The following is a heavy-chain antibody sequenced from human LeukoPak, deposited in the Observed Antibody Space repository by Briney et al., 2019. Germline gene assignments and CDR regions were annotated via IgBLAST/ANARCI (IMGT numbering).Heavy chain of an antibody. J-gene: IGHJ4*02. D-gene: IGHD2-15*01. V-gene: IGHV3-9*01. CDR2: ISYNSGTI. CDR1: GFIFHDYA. Sequence: GGSLRLSCAASGFIFHDYAMHWVRQAPGKGLEWVSGISYNSGTIGYADSVKGRFTISRDNAKNSLYLQMNSLRAEDTAVYYCARVPAPRDILFDYWGQGTLVTVSS. CDR3: ARVPAPRDILFDY.